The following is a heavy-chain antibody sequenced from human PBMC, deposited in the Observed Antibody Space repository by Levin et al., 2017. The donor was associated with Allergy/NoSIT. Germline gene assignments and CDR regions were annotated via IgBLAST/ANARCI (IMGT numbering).Heavy chain of an antibody. J-gene: IGHJ6*02. CDR1: GFTFSSYW. D-gene: IGHD3-10*01. Sequence: GGSLRLSCAASGFTFSSYWMSWVRQAPGKGLEWVANIKQDGSEKYYVDSVKGRFTISRDNAKNSLYLQMNSLRAEDTAVYYCARDEPMVRGVTDYGMDGWGQGTTVTVSS. V-gene: IGHV3-7*04. CDR3: ARDEPMVRGVTDYGMDG. CDR2: IKQDGSEK.